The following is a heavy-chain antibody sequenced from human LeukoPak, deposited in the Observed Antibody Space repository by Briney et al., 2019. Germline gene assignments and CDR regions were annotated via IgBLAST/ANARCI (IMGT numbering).Heavy chain of an antibody. V-gene: IGHV4-39*01. D-gene: IGHD1-14*01. CDR1: GGSISRGSYY. Sequence: PSETLSLTCTVSGGSISRGSYYWSWIRQPPGKGLEWIGSISYSGTTYYNPSLKSRVTISVDTSKNQFSLKLSSVTAADTAVYYCATPYNNNNDYWGQGTLVTVSS. CDR3: ATPYNNNNDY. CDR2: ISYSGTT. J-gene: IGHJ4*02.